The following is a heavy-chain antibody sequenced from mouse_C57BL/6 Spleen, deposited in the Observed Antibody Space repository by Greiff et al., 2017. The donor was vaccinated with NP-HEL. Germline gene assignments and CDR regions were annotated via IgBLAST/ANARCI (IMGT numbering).Heavy chain of an antibody. J-gene: IGHJ4*01. Sequence: VQLQQSGPELVKPGASVKISCKASGYTFTDYYMNWVKQSHGKSLEWIGDINPNNGGTSYNQKFKGKATLTVDKSSSTAYMELRSLTSEDSAVYYCATSLTTVNAMDYWGQGTSVTVSS. V-gene: IGHV1-26*01. CDR1: GYTFTDYY. D-gene: IGHD1-1*01. CDR2: INPNNGGT. CDR3: ATSLTTVNAMDY.